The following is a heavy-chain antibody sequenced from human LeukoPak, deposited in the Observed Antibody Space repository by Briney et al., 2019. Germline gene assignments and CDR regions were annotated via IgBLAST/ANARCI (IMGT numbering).Heavy chain of an antibody. V-gene: IGHV3-48*04. D-gene: IGHD5-18*01. CDR3: AREVTDYFDY. CDR1: GFTFSSYG. J-gene: IGHJ4*02. Sequence: GGSLRLSCAASGFTFSSYGMNWVRQAPGKGLGWVSYISSSGSTIYYADSVKGRFTISRDNAKNSLYLQMNSLRAEDTAVYYCAREVTDYFDYWGQGTLVTVSS. CDR2: ISSSGSTI.